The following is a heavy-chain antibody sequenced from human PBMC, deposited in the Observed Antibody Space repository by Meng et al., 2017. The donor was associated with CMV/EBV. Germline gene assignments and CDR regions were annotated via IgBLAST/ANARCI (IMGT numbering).Heavy chain of an antibody. CDR1: GFTFSSYW. CDR2: INSDGSST. D-gene: IGHD2-2*01. Sequence: GGSLRLSCAASGFTFSSYWMHWVRQAPGGGLGWVSRINSDGSSTSYADSVKGRFTISRDNAKNTLYLQMNSLRAEDTAVYYCTRSRGYCSSTSCSSVSGGTGYYYYYGMDVWGQGTTVTVSS. CDR3: TRSRGYCSSTSCSSVSGGTGYYYYYGMDV. V-gene: IGHV3-74*01. J-gene: IGHJ6*02.